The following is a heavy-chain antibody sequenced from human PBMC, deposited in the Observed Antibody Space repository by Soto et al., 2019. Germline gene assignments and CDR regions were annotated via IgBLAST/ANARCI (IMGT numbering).Heavy chain of an antibody. CDR3: ARGYLSVVVYSSSSGKQYNWFDP. Sequence: QVQLQQWGAGLLKPSETLSLTCAVYGGSFSGYYWSWIRQPPGKGLEWIGEINHSGSTNYNPSLMSRVSISVDTSKNQFSLKLSSVTAADTAVYYCARGYLSVVVYSSSSGKQYNWFDPWGQGTLVTVSS. CDR1: GGSFSGYY. J-gene: IGHJ5*02. CDR2: INHSGST. D-gene: IGHD6-6*01. V-gene: IGHV4-34*01.